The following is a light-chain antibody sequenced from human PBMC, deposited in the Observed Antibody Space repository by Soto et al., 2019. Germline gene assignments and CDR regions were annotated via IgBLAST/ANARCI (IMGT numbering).Light chain of an antibody. J-gene: IGLJ1*01. CDR2: RNN. V-gene: IGLV1-47*01. Sequence: QSALTQPPSASGTPGQRVTISCSGSSSNLGTNYVYWYQQLPGTAPKLLIYRNNQRPSGVPDRFSGSKSGTSASLAISGLRSGDESDYYYAAWDDNLSRYVSRTGTKVTVL. CDR1: SSNLGTNY. CDR3: AAWDDNLSRYV.